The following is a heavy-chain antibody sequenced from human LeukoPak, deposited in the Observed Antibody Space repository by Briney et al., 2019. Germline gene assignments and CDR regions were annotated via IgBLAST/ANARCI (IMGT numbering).Heavy chain of an antibody. Sequence: GRSLRLSCAASGFTFDDYAMHWVRQAPGKGLEWVSGISWNSGSIGYADSVKGRFTISRDNAKNSLYLQMNSLRAEDTALYYCAKEGIRIPAARKYYYYGMDVWGQGTTVTVSS. V-gene: IGHV3-9*01. CDR3: AKEGIRIPAARKYYYYGMDV. D-gene: IGHD2-2*01. J-gene: IGHJ6*02. CDR1: GFTFDDYA. CDR2: ISWNSGSI.